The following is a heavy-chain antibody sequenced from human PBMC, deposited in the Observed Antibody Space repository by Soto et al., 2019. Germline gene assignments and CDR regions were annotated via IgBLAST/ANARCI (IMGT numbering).Heavy chain of an antibody. CDR1: GYSFTSYW. CDR3: ARLPSTTVTMAYYYYGMDV. J-gene: IGHJ6*02. V-gene: IGHV5-51*01. D-gene: IGHD4-4*01. Sequence: PGESLKISCKGSGYSFTSYWIGWVRQMPGKGLEWMGIIYPGDSDTRYSPSFQGQVTISADKSISTAYLQWSSLKASDTAMYYCARLPSTTVTMAYYYYGMDVWGQGTTVTVSS. CDR2: IYPGDSDT.